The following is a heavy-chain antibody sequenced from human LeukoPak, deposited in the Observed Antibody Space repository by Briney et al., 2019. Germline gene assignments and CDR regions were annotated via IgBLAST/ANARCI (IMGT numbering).Heavy chain of an antibody. J-gene: IGHJ6*03. D-gene: IGHD6-13*01. CDR3: ARLLDHTGRSYSSSWFGYYYYMDV. CDR2: IYYSGST. V-gene: IGHV4-39*07. CDR1: GGSISSSSYY. Sequence: SETLSLTCTVSGGSISSSSYYWGWIRQPPGKGLEWIGSIYYSGSTYYNPSLKSRVTISVDTSKNQFSLKLSSVTAADTAVYYCARLLDHTGRSYSSSWFGYYYYMDVWGKGTTVTVSS.